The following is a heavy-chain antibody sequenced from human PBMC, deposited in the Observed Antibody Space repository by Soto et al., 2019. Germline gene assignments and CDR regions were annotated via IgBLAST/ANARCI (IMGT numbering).Heavy chain of an antibody. CDR1: GYTFTGYY. CDR3: ARAPRSNAPYYYYGMDV. Sequence: ASVKVSCKASGYTFTGYYMHWVRQAPGQGLEWMGWINPNSGGTNYAQKFQGRVTMTRDTSIITAYMELSRLRSDDTAVYYCARAPRSNAPYYYYGMDVWGQGTTVTVS. J-gene: IGHJ6*02. V-gene: IGHV1-2*02. D-gene: IGHD4-4*01. CDR2: INPNSGGT.